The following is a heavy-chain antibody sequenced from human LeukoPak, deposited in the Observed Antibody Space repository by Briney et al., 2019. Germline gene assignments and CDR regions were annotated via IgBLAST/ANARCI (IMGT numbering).Heavy chain of an antibody. Sequence: ASVKVSCKASGYTFPSYFMRWVRQAPGQGLEWMGIINPTGGSTTYAQKFQGRVTMTRDTSTSTVYMELSSLRSDDTAVYYCARTAARRFDYWGQGTLVTVSS. D-gene: IGHD6-6*01. V-gene: IGHV1-46*01. CDR2: INPTGGST. J-gene: IGHJ4*02. CDR1: GYTFPSYF. CDR3: ARTAARRFDY.